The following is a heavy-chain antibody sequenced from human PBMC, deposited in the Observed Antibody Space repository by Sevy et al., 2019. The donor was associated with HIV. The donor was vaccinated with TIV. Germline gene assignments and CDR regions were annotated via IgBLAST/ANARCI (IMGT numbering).Heavy chain of an antibody. V-gene: IGHV4-31*03. Sequence: SETLSLTCTVSGGSISSLNYYWSWIRQHPGKGLEWIGYISYSGRTNDNPSLKSRITISVDTSKNQFSLRLSSVTATDTAVYYCARANAYLTSDAFDIWGQGTMVTVSS. CDR2: ISYSGRT. CDR1: GGSISSLNYY. D-gene: IGHD1-26*01. J-gene: IGHJ3*02. CDR3: ARANAYLTSDAFDI.